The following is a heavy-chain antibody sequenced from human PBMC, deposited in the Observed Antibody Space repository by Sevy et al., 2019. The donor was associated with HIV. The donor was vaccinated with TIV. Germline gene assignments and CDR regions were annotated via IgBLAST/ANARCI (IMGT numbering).Heavy chain of an antibody. J-gene: IGHJ4*02. V-gene: IGHV3-15*01. D-gene: IGHD1-26*01. CDR3: TAGVGTSDFDY. Sequence: GGSLRLSCEASGFTFNNAWMSWVRQAPGKGLEWVGPIKSKIDGATRDFAAPVKGRFAISRDDSKNTLYLQMNSLKTEDTAVYYCTAGVGTSDFDYWGRGVLVTVSS. CDR2: IKSKIDGATR. CDR1: GFTFNNAW.